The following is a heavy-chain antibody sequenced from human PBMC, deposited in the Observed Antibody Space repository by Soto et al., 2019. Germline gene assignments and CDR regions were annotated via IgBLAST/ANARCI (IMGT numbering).Heavy chain of an antibody. V-gene: IGHV4-31*03. J-gene: IGHJ4*02. CDR3: ARYRFSGSKWSKFDY. CDR1: GVTISSGAYY. D-gene: IGHD6-13*01. CDR2: IYYNGST. Sequence: SETLSLTCTVSGVTISSGAYYWSWIRQHPGKGLEWIGNIYYNGSTYYSPSLKSRVALSLDTPKNQFSVRLSSVTAADTAVYYCARYRFSGSKWSKFDYWGQGTLVTVSS.